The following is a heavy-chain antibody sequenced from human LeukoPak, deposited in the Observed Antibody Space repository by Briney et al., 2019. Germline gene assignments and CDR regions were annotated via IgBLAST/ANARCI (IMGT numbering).Heavy chain of an antibody. CDR2: ISAYNGNT. Sequence: ASVKVSCKASGYTFTSYGISWVRQAPGQGLEWMGWISAYNGNTNYAQKLQGRVTMTTDTSTSTAYMELRRWRSDQAAVYYCARVPPMGSPNNWFDPWDQGTLVTVSS. V-gene: IGHV1-18*01. CDR3: ARVPPMGSPNNWFDP. CDR1: GYTFTSYG. D-gene: IGHD2-8*01. J-gene: IGHJ5*02.